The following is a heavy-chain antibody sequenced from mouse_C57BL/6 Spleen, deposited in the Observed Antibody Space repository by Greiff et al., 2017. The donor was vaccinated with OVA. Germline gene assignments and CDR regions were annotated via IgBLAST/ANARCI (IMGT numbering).Heavy chain of an antibody. D-gene: IGHD1-1*01. CDR3: ARSSYLYYFDY. CDR2: IDPSDSYT. V-gene: IGHV1-69*01. Sequence: QVQLQQPGAELVMPGASVKLSCKASGYTFTSYWMHWVKQRPGQGLEWIGEIDPSDSYTNYNQKFKGKSTLTVDKSSSTAYMQLSSLTSEDSAVYYCARSSYLYYFDYWGQGTTLTVSS. CDR1: GYTFTSYW. J-gene: IGHJ2*01.